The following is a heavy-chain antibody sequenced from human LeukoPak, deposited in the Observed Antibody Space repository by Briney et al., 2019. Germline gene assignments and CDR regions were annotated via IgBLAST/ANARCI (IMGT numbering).Heavy chain of an antibody. D-gene: IGHD1-26*01. CDR2: IYTSGST. V-gene: IGHV4-4*07. CDR1: GGSISSYY. Sequence: KPSETLSLTRTVSGGSISSYYCSSIRQPPRKGLEWIGRIYTSGSTNYNASLKSRVSMSVDTSKHQSSLQLTAVAAADTAVFYCARANSGSYREFDYWGQGTLVTVSS. CDR3: ARANSGSYREFDY. J-gene: IGHJ4*02.